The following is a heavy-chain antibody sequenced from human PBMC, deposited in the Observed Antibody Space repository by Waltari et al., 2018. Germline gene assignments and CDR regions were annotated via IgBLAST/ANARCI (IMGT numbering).Heavy chain of an antibody. V-gene: IGHV4-59*01. J-gene: IGHJ4*02. CDR1: GDSINNYY. D-gene: IGHD3-3*01. CDR3: GRSYDFWSGYPLDY. Sequence: QVQLQESGPGLVKPSETLSLTCAVSGDSINNYYWNWIRQPPGKELEWIVYIAYNGRTNYNPHLKSRVTISVDTSKTQFSLKLTSVTAADTAVYYCGRSYDFWSGYPLDYWGPGSLVTVSS. CDR2: IAYNGRT.